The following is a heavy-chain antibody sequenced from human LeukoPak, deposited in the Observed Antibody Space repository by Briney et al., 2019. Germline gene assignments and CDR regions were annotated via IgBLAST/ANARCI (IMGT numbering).Heavy chain of an antibody. V-gene: IGHV4-59*08. CDR1: GGSVSSYY. CDR2: IYYSGST. CDR3: ARLWVHEMEWSDYYYGMDV. Sequence: SETLSLTCTVSGGSVSSYYWSWIRQPPGKGLEWIGYIYYSGSTNYNPSLKSRVTISVDTSKNQFSLKLSSVTAADTAVYYCARLWVHEMEWSDYYYGMDVWGQGTTVTVSS. D-gene: IGHD3-3*01. J-gene: IGHJ6*02.